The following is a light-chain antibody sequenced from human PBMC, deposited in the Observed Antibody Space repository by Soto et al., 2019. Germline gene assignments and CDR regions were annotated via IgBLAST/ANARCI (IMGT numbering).Light chain of an antibody. V-gene: IGKV1-39*01. Sequence: DIQMTPSPSSLSASVGDRVTITCRASQGISSFLAWFQQKPGKAPKLLIFAASSLQSGVPSRFSGSRSGPDFTLTISSLQPEDFATYYCQQSYSSPPTFGQGTKVDIK. CDR1: QGISSF. CDR2: AAS. J-gene: IGKJ1*01. CDR3: QQSYSSPPT.